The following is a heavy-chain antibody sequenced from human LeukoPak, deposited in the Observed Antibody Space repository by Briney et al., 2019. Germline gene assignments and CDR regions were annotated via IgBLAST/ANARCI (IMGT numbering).Heavy chain of an antibody. Sequence: PSETLSLTCAVYGGSFSGYCWSWIRQPPGKGLEWIGEINHSGSTNYNPSLKSRVTISVDTSKNQFSLKLSSVTAADTAVYYCARGWIRYYDSSGYYWRLKGGDYWGQGTLVTVSS. CDR2: INHSGST. D-gene: IGHD3-22*01. J-gene: IGHJ4*02. CDR3: ARGWIRYYDSSGYYWRLKGGDY. CDR1: GGSFSGYC. V-gene: IGHV4-34*01.